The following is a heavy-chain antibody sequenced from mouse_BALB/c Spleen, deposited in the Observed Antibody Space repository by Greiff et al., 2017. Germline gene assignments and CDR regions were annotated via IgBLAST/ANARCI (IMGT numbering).Heavy chain of an antibody. CDR2: IDPANGNT. J-gene: IGHJ4*01. Sequence: EVKLQESGAELVKPGASVKLSCTASGFNIKDTYMHWVKQRPEQGLEWIGRIDPANGNTKYDPKFQGKATITADTSSNTAYLQLSSLTSEDTAVYYCARDYDYDDYAMDYWGQGTSVTVSS. D-gene: IGHD2-4*01. CDR1: GFNIKDTY. CDR3: ARDYDYDDYAMDY. V-gene: IGHV14-3*02.